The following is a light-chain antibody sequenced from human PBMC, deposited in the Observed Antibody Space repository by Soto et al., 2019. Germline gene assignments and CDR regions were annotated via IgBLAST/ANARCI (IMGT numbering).Light chain of an antibody. CDR1: SSKFGTGHD. CDR2: GNS. CDR3: QSYDSSLSGSEV. Sequence: QSVLTQPPSVSGAPGQRFTTSGMGGSSKFGTGHDVHWYQQLPGTAPKLLIYGNSNRPSGVPDRFSGSKSGTSASLAITGLQAEDEADYHCQSYDSSLSGSEVFGTGTKLTVL. V-gene: IGLV1-40*01. J-gene: IGLJ1*01.